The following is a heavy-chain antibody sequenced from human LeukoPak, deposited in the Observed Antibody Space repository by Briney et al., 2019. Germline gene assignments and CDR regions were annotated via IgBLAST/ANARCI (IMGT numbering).Heavy chain of an antibody. D-gene: IGHD1-26*01. CDR3: ARAFVVGTTESNWFDP. J-gene: IGHJ5*02. CDR2: INPNTGGT. Sequence: ASVKVSCKASGYTFIACYMHWVRQAPGQGPEWMGRINPNTGGTVYAQMFQGRVTMTRDTSINTAYMELSSLTSDDTAVYYCARAFVVGTTESNWFDPWRQGALVTVSS. CDR1: GYTFIACY. V-gene: IGHV1-2*06.